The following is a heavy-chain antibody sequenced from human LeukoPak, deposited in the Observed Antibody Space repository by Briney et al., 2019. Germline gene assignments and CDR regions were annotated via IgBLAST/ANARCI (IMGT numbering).Heavy chain of an antibody. Sequence: GGSLRLSCAASGFTFRTYNMNWVRQAPGKGLEWVSSISGSSAYIYYADSVKGRFTISRDNAKTSLYLQMNRLRAEDTAIYYCARDPEGYYYGSGKPYYYGMDVWGQGTTVSVS. J-gene: IGHJ6*02. D-gene: IGHD3-10*01. CDR1: GFTFRTYN. V-gene: IGHV3-21*01. CDR2: ISGSSAYI. CDR3: ARDPEGYYYGSGKPYYYGMDV.